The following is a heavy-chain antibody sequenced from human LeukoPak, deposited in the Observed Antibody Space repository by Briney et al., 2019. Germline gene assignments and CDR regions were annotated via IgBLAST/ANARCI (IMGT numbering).Heavy chain of an antibody. CDR3: TGNYYGSGSYADFDS. CDR2: IRSTANGYAT. J-gene: IGHJ4*02. D-gene: IGHD3-10*01. V-gene: IGHV3-73*01. Sequence: QPGGSLRLSCAASGFTFSGSALHWVRQASGKGLEWVGRIRSTANGYATAYAASVKGRFTISRDDSKNTAYLQMDSLKTEDTAVYYCTGNYYGSGSYADFDSWGQGTLVTVSS. CDR1: GFTFSGSA.